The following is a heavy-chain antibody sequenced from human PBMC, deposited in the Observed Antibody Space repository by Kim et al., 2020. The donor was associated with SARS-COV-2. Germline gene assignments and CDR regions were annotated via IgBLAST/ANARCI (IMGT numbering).Heavy chain of an antibody. J-gene: IGHJ2*01. Sequence: SETLSLTCTVSGGSISSYYWSWIRQPPGKGLEWIGYIYYSGSTNYNPSLKSRVTISVDTSKNQFSLKLSSVTAADTAVYYCARVEPEQWLVQAYWWFDLWGRGTLVTVSS. CDR2: IYYSGST. V-gene: IGHV4-59*01. D-gene: IGHD6-19*01. CDR1: GGSISSYY. CDR3: ARVEPEQWLVQAYWWFDL.